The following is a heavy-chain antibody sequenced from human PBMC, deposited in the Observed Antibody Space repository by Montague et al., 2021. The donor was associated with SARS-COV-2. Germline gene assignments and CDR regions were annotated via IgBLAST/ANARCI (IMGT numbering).Heavy chain of an antibody. CDR1: GGSISSGGYN. J-gene: IGHJ4*02. Sequence: TLSPTCTVSGGSISSGGYNWSWIRQHPGKGLEWIGYIYYSGSTYYXPSLEGRVTISVDTSKNQFSLKLGSVTAADTAEYYCARAPTIFGVVITNFDYWGQGTLVTGSS. V-gene: IGHV4-31*03. D-gene: IGHD3-3*01. CDR3: ARAPTIFGVVITNFDY. CDR2: IYYSGST.